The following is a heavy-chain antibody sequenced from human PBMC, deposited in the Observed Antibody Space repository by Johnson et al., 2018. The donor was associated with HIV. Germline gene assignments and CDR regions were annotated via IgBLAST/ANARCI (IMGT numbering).Heavy chain of an antibody. D-gene: IGHD5-18*01. CDR3: AKGLDTAMVRDAFDI. J-gene: IGHJ3*02. Sequence: QVQLVESGGGVVQPGRSLRLSCAASGFTFSSYGMHWVRQAPGKGLEWVAVIWYDGSNKYYEDSVKGRFTISRDNSKNTLYLQMNSLRAEDTAVYYCAKGLDTAMVRDAFDIWGQGTMVTVSS. CDR1: GFTFSSYG. CDR2: IWYDGSNK. V-gene: IGHV3-33*06.